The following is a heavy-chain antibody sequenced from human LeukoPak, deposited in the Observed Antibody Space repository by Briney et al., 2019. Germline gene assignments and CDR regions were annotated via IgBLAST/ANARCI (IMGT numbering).Heavy chain of an antibody. CDR1: GYTFTGYY. Sequence: ASVKVSCKASGYTFTGYYMHWVRQAPGQGLEWMGWINPNSGGTNYAQKFQGWVTMTRDTSISTAYMELSRLRSDDTAVYYCARASMVRGVIAKGDWFDPWGQATLVTVSS. J-gene: IGHJ5*02. CDR2: INPNSGGT. D-gene: IGHD3-10*01. V-gene: IGHV1-2*04. CDR3: ARASMVRGVIAKGDWFDP.